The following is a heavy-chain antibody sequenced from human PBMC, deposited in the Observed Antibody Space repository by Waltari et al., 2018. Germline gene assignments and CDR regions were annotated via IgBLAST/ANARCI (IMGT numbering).Heavy chain of an antibody. J-gene: IGHJ4*02. CDR1: GFTFSNDG. CDR3: AKDFPGYK. CDR2: IQFDGSRK. D-gene: IGHD5-18*01. Sequence: QVQLVASGGAVVQPGGSLRLSCVASGFTFSNDGMHWVRQDPGKGLEWVTFIQFDGSRKYYVDSVTGRFTISRDNSKSTLYLQMDSLRVDDMAVYYCAKDFPGYKWGQGTLVTVSS. V-gene: IGHV3-30*02.